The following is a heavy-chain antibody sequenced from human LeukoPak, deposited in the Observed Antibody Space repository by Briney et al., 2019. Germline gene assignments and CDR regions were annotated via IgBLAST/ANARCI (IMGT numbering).Heavy chain of an antibody. CDR1: GYTFTIYG. Sequence: GASVKVSCKASGYTFTIYGINWVRQAPGQGLEWMGWINTNTGNANYAQGFTGRVAFTLDTSVSTAYLALSSLKAEDTAVYFCAKDPPYSCTWLDALDSWGQGTMVTVSS. CDR2: INTNTGNA. V-gene: IGHV7-4-1*02. CDR3: AKDPPYSCTWLDALDS. D-gene: IGHD2-21*01. J-gene: IGHJ3*02.